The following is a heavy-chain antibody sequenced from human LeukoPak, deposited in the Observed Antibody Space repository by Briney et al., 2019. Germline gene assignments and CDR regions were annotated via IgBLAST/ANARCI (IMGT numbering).Heavy chain of an antibody. D-gene: IGHD3-10*01. Sequence: ASVKVSGKASGYTFTSYYMHWVRQAPGQGLEWMGWINPNSGGTNYAQKFQGRVTMTRDTSISTAYMERSRLRSDDTAVYYCARDYYYGSGSWDFDYWGQGTLVTVSS. CDR3: ARDYYYGSGSWDFDY. CDR1: GYTFTSYY. J-gene: IGHJ4*02. V-gene: IGHV1-2*02. CDR2: INPNSGGT.